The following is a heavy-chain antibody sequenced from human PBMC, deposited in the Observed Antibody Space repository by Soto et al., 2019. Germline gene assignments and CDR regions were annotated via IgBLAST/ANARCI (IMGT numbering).Heavy chain of an antibody. V-gene: IGHV4-39*01. D-gene: IGHD5-18*01. J-gene: IGHJ4*02. CDR2: IYYSGST. CDR1: AGSISSNDYY. CDR3: ARHYAWSYGYSDN. Sequence: QLQLQESGPGLVKPSETLSLTCTVSAGSISSNDYYWGWIRQPPGKGLEWIASIYYSGSTYYNPSLKSRVPISVDTSKNQFSLKLSSVTAADTAVYYCARHYAWSYGYSDNWGQGTLVTVSS.